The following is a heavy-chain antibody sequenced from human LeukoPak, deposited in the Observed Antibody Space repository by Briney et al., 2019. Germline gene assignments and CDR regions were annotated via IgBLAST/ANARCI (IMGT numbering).Heavy chain of an antibody. Sequence: SETLSLTCTVSGGSISSYYWSWIRQPAGKGLEWIGRIYTSGSTNYNPSLKSRVTMSVDTSKNQFSLKLSSVTAADTAVYYCARDSPVVPEYYFDYWGQGTLVTVSS. CDR1: GGSISSYY. CDR3: ARDSPVVPEYYFDY. CDR2: IYTSGST. D-gene: IGHD2-2*01. J-gene: IGHJ4*02. V-gene: IGHV4-4*07.